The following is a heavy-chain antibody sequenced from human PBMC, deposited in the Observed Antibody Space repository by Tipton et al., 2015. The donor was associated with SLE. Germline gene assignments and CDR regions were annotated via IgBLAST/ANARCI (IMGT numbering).Heavy chain of an antibody. CDR3: GMVITQVYFYGVDV. CDR2: IYHSGTT. D-gene: IGHD1-20*01. V-gene: IGHV4-38-2*01. CDR1: GYPISSAFY. J-gene: IGHJ6*02. Sequence: TLSLTCDVTGYPISSAFYWGWIRQPPGKGLEWIGSIYHSGTTYYNPSLKSRVTISVDTSKNHFSLKLSSVTAADTAIYYCGMVITQVYFYGVDVWGRGTTVTVSS.